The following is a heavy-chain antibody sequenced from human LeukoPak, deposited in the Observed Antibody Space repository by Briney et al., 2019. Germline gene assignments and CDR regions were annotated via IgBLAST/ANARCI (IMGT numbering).Heavy chain of an antibody. CDR2: MNPNSGNT. D-gene: IGHD3-10*01. CDR3: ARVTTWFGELLDAFDI. V-gene: IGHV1-8*01. CDR1: GYTFTSYD. Sequence: ASVKVSCKASGYTFTSYDINWVRQATGQGLEWMGWMNPNSGNTGYAQKFQGRVTMTRNTSISTAYMELSSLRSEDTAVYYCARVTTWFGELLDAFDIWGQGTMVTVSS. J-gene: IGHJ3*02.